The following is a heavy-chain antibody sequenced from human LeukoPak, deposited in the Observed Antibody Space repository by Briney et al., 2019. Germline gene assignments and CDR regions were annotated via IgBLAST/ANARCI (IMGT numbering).Heavy chain of an antibody. V-gene: IGHV1-18*04. D-gene: IGHD6-13*01. J-gene: IGHJ6*03. CDR3: ARGSHSMYSSSWYYYYYYMDV. CDR1: GYTFTSYY. Sequence: GASVKVSCKASGYTFTSYYMHWVRQAPGQGLEWMGWISAYNGNTNYAQKLQGRVTMTTDTSTSTAYMELGSLRSDDTAVYYCARGSHSMYSSSWYYYYYYMDVWGKGTTVTVSS. CDR2: ISAYNGNT.